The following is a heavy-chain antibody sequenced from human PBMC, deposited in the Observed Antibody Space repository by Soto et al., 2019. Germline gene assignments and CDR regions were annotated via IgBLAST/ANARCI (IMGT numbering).Heavy chain of an antibody. J-gene: IGHJ6*02. Sequence: QVQLVQSGAEVKKPGSSVKVSCKASGGTFSSYAISWERQAPGQGLEWMGGIIPIFDTADYAQKFQGRVTITADESTNTAYMELSSLRSEDTAVYYCAGHSSGVPGYYDGMDVWGQGTTVTVSS. V-gene: IGHV1-69*12. CDR3: AGHSSGVPGYYDGMDV. CDR2: IIPIFDTA. D-gene: IGHD3-22*01. CDR1: GGTFSSYA.